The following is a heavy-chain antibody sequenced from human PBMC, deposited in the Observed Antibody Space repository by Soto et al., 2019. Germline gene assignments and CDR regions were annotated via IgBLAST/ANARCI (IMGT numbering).Heavy chain of an antibody. Sequence: EVQLVQSGAEVKKPGESLKISCQASGYDFATYWIAWVRQMPGKGLEWMGMIYPADSNSRDSPSFQGQVTFSVDKYVTTAYMQWSRLEASDTAMYYCARRRISAFRDAFYIRGQGTMVTVSS. CDR2: IYPADSNS. CDR3: ARRRISAFRDAFYI. D-gene: IGHD1-26*01. V-gene: IGHV5-51*03. CDR1: GYDFATYW. J-gene: IGHJ3*02.